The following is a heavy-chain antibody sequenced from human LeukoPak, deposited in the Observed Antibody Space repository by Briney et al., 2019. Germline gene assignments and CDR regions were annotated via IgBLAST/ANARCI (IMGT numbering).Heavy chain of an antibody. CDR1: GYTFTSYD. CDR3: ARTYGGNAGDAFDI. CDR2: MNPNCGNT. D-gene: IGHD4-23*01. Sequence: ASVKVSCKASGYTFTSYDINWVRQATGQGLEWMGWMNPNCGNTGYAQKFQGRVTMTRNTSISTAYMELSSLRSEDTAVYYCARTYGGNAGDAFDIWGQGTMVTVSS. V-gene: IGHV1-8*01. J-gene: IGHJ3*02.